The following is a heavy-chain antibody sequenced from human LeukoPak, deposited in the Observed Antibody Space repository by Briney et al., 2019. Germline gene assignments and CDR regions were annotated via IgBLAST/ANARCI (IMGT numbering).Heavy chain of an antibody. J-gene: IGHJ5*02. CDR1: GFTFTNFE. V-gene: IGHV3-48*03. CDR2: ISYSGSTT. Sequence: PEGSLRLSCAASGFTFTNFEMNWVRQAPGKGLEWVSYISYSGSTTFYADSVKGRFTISRDNAKNSLYLQMNSLRAEDTAVYYCARAGPPAFDPWGQGTLVTVSS. CDR3: ARAGPPAFDP.